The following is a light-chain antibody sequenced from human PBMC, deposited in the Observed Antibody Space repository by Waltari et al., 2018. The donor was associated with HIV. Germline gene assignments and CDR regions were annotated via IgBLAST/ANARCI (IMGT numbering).Light chain of an antibody. CDR1: ALSKRY. CDR2: RDN. Sequence: SYDLTQPPSVSVSPGQTARITCPGDALSKRYVYWYQQKPGQAPVMVIYRDNKRPSGIPERFSGSSSETTVTLSISGVQAEDEADYYCQVADSSGTYVFGTGTKVTVL. J-gene: IGLJ1*01. V-gene: IGLV3-25*03. CDR3: QVADSSGTYV.